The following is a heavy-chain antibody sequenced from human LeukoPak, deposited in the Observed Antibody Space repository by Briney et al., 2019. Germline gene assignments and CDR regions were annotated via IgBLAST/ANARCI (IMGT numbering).Heavy chain of an antibody. J-gene: IGHJ4*02. CDR1: GYTFTTYA. Sequence: GASVKVSCKASGYTFTTYAMNWVRQAPGQGLEWMGWINTNTGSPTYAQGFTGRYAFSLDTSVSTAYLQISSLKAEDTAVYYCASASDYYDSSGYYYGGEDYWGQGTLVTVSS. V-gene: IGHV7-4-1*02. CDR2: INTNTGSP. D-gene: IGHD3-22*01. CDR3: ASASDYYDSSGYYYGGEDY.